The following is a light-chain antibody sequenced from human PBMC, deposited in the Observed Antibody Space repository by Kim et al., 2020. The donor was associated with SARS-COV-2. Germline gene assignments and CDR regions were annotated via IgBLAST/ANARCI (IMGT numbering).Light chain of an antibody. CDR2: SAS. CDR1: QGISNS. Sequence: DIQMTQSPSSLSASVGDRVTITCRASQGISNSLAWYQQKPGKVPKVLIYSASALQSGVPSRFSGSGSGTDFTLTISSLQPVDVATYYCQKYNAAPWTFGQGTKVDIK. CDR3: QKYNAAPWT. V-gene: IGKV1-27*01. J-gene: IGKJ1*01.